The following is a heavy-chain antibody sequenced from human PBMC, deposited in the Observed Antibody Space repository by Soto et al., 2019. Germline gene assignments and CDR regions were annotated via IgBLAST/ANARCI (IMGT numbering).Heavy chain of an antibody. Sequence: EVQLVESGGGLVQPGGSLKLSCAASGFTFSGSAMHWVRKASGKGLEWVGRIRSKGNNYATVYGASLKGRFTISRDDAKNTAYLQMNSLNTEDTAVYYCSRQASDFWSGKPQYYMDVWGKGTTVTVSS. D-gene: IGHD3-3*01. V-gene: IGHV3-73*01. CDR2: IRSKGNNYAT. J-gene: IGHJ6*03. CDR1: GFTFSGSA. CDR3: SRQASDFWSGKPQYYMDV.